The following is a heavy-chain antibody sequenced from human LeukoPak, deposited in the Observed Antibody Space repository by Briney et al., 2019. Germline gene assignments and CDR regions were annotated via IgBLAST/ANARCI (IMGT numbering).Heavy chain of an antibody. CDR2: IRYDGSNK. CDR3: AKDSTVGNGYSYGYLAY. J-gene: IGHJ4*02. D-gene: IGHD5-18*01. Sequence: PGGSLRLSCAASGFTFSSYGMHWVRQAPGKGLEWVAFIRYDGSNKYYADSVKGRFTISRDNSKNTLYLQMNSLRAEDTAVYYCAKDSTVGNGYSYGYLAYWGQGTLVTVSS. V-gene: IGHV3-30*02. CDR1: GFTFSSYG.